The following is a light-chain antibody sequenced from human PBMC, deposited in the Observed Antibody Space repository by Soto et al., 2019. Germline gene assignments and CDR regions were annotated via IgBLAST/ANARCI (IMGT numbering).Light chain of an antibody. Sequence: DIVMTQSPDSLAVSLGERATINCKSSQSVLYSSNNKNYLAWYQQKPGQPPKLLIYWASTRESGVPDRFSGNGSGTDFTLTTSSLQAEDVAVYYCQQYYSTPLTFGGGTKVEIK. J-gene: IGKJ4*01. CDR1: QSVLYSSNNKNY. V-gene: IGKV4-1*01. CDR2: WAS. CDR3: QQYYSTPLT.